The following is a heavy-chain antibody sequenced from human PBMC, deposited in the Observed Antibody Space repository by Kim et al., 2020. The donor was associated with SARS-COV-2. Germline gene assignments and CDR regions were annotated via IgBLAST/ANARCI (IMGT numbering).Heavy chain of an antibody. CDR3: AKDDASGADIVVVPAAII. J-gene: IGHJ4*02. V-gene: IGHV3-23*01. Sequence: GRFTISRDNSKNTLYLQMNSLRAEDTAVYYCAKDDASGADIVVVPAAIIWGQGTLVTVSS. D-gene: IGHD2-2*02.